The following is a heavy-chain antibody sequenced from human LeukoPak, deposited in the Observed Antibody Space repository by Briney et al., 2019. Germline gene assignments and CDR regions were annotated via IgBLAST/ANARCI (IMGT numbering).Heavy chain of an antibody. D-gene: IGHD3-22*01. Sequence: SETLSLTCTVSGGSISSYYWSWIRQPAGKGLEWIGRIYTSGSTNYNPSLKSRVTMSVDTSKNQFSLKLSSVTAADTAVYYCARTYYYDSSGYYYVAFDIWGQGTMVNVSS. CDR2: IYTSGST. CDR3: ARTYYYDSSGYYYVAFDI. V-gene: IGHV4-4*07. CDR1: GGSISSYY. J-gene: IGHJ3*02.